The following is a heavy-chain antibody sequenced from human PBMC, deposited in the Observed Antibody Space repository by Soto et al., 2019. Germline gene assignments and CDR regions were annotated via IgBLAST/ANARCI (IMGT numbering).Heavy chain of an antibody. Sequence: PSETLSLTCTVSGGSISSSSYYWGWIRQPPGKGLEWIGSIYYSGNTYYNPSLKSRVTISVDTSKNQFSLKLSSVTAADTAVYYCGRAHRDLQQLVHYYYSMDVWGQGTTVTVSS. J-gene: IGHJ6*02. CDR3: GRAHRDLQQLVHYYYSMDV. D-gene: IGHD6-13*01. CDR1: GGSISSSSYY. V-gene: IGHV4-39*01. CDR2: IYYSGNT.